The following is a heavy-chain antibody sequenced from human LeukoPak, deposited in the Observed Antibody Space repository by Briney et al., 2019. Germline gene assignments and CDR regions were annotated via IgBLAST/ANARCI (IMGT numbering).Heavy chain of an antibody. J-gene: IGHJ6*02. CDR1: GGSISSGGYS. V-gene: IGHV4-30-2*01. CDR2: IYHSGST. CDR3: AREVVGYCSGGSCYESYYGMDV. D-gene: IGHD2-15*01. Sequence: SETLSLTCAVSGGSISSGGYSWSWIRQPPGKGLEWIGYIYHSGSTYYNPSLKSRVTISVDTSKNQFSLKLSSVTAADTAVYYCAREVVGYCSGGSCYESYYGMDVWGQGTTVTVSS.